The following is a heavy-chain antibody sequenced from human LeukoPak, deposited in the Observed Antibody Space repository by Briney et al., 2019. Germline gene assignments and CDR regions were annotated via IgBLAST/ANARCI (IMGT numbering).Heavy chain of an antibody. V-gene: IGHV1-8*01. J-gene: IGHJ4*02. Sequence: ASVKVSCKASGYTFTSYDIHWVRQATGQGLEWMGRMNPNSGNTGYAQKFQGRVTMTRNTSISTAYMELSSLRSDDTAAYYCARGSLVYGSGRTANYWGQGTLVTVSS. CDR1: GYTFTSYD. CDR3: ARGSLVYGSGRTANY. CDR2: MNPNSGNT. D-gene: IGHD3-10*01.